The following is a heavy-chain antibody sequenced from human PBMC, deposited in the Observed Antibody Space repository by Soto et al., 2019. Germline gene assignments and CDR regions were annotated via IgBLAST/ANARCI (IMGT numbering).Heavy chain of an antibody. CDR3: ERSIGGSSWYPPDY. D-gene: IGHD6-13*01. V-gene: IGHV3-30*03. CDR2: LANDGTHQ. CDR1: GFMFSGYG. Sequence: QVQLVESGGGVVQPGGSLRLSCAASGFMFSGYGMHWVRQSPGEGLEWVAVLANDGTHQYYADSVKGRFTISRDNSKNTLYLQMDSLRPEDTAVYYCERSIGGSSWYPPDYWGQGTLVTVSS. J-gene: IGHJ4*02.